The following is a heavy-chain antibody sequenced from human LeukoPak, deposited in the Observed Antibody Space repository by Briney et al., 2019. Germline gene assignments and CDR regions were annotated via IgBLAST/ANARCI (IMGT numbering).Heavy chain of an antibody. Sequence: SETLSLTCTVSGYSISSGYYWSWIRQPPGKGLEWIGEINHSGSTNYNPSLKSRVTISVDTSKNQFSLKLSSVTAADTAVYYCARGQVPSSSWYFYWGQGTLVTVSS. CDR3: ARGQVPSSSWYFY. V-gene: IGHV4-38-2*02. CDR1: GYSISSGYY. J-gene: IGHJ4*02. D-gene: IGHD6-13*01. CDR2: INHSGST.